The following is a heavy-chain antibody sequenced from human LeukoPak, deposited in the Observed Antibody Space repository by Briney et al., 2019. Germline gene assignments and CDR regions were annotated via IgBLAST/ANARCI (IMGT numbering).Heavy chain of an antibody. V-gene: IGHV3-74*01. D-gene: IGHD3-3*01. CDR2: INIDERIT. CDR1: GFSFSTQR. CDR3: AAAGVPAAKLPVLRFLEWFSGAFDY. J-gene: IGHJ4*02. Sequence: GGSLRLSCAASGFSFSTQRMHWVRQAPGKGLVWVSYINIDERITGYADSVKGRFTISRDHSKNTLYLQMNSLRDEDTAVYYCAAAGVPAAKLPVLRFLEWFSGAFDYWGQGTLVTVSS.